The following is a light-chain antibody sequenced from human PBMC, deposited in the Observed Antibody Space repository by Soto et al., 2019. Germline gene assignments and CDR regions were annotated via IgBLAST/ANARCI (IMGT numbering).Light chain of an antibody. CDR1: SSDVGGYNY. CDR2: EVS. J-gene: IGLJ2*01. CDR3: SSYTSSRHVV. V-gene: IGLV2-14*01. Sequence: QSVLTQPASVSGSPGQSITISCTGTSSDVGGYNYVSWYQQHPGKAPKLMIYEVSNRPSGISNRFSGSKSGNTASLTISGLQAEDEADYYCSSYTSSRHVVFXGGTKMTVL.